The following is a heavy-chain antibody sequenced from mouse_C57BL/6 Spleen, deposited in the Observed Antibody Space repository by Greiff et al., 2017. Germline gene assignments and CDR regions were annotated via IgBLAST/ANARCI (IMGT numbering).Heavy chain of an antibody. CDR1: GFTFSDYG. Sequence: EVQGVESGGGLVKPGGSLKLSCAASGFTFSDYGMHWVRQAPEKGLEWVAYISSGSSTIYYADTVKGRFTISRDNAKNTLFLQMTSLRSEDTAMYYCAREYYYGSSYAMDYWGQGTSVTVSS. CDR2: ISSGSSTI. J-gene: IGHJ4*01. D-gene: IGHD1-1*01. V-gene: IGHV5-17*01. CDR3: AREYYYGSSYAMDY.